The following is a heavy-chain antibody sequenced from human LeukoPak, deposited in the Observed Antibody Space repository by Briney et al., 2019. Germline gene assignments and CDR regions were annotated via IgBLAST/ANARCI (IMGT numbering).Heavy chain of an antibody. D-gene: IGHD2-2*01. V-gene: IGHV1-2*02. J-gene: IGHJ4*02. CDR3: ARANFLYCSSSTCLFDY. CDR2: INPNDGDT. Sequence: ASVKVSCKASGYTVTDYYMHWVRQAPGQGFEWMGWINPNDGDTNYAQKFQGRVTMTRDTSISTAHMEVSRLRSDDTAVYYCARANFLYCSSSTCLFDYWGQGTLVTVSS. CDR1: GYTVTDYY.